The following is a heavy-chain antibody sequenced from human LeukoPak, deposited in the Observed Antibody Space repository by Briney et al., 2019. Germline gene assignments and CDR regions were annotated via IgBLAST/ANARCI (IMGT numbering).Heavy chain of an antibody. CDR3: ARAMAGGAVADNWFDP. Sequence: SETLSLTCAVCGGSFSGYYWSWIRQPPGKGLEWIGEINHSGSTNYNPSLKSRVTISVDTSKNQFSLKLSSVTAADTAVYYCARAMAGGAVADNWFDPWGQGTLVTVSS. CDR1: GGSFSGYY. CDR2: INHSGST. V-gene: IGHV4-34*01. D-gene: IGHD6-19*01. J-gene: IGHJ5*02.